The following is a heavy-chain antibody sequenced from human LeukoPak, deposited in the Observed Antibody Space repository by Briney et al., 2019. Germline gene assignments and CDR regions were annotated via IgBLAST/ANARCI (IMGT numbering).Heavy chain of an antibody. Sequence: GGSLRLSCAASGFTFSSYAMSWVRQAPGKGLEWVGRIKSETDGGTTDYAAPVKGRFTISRDDSKNTLYLQMNSLKTEDTAVYYCATVVRGVFITVNYWGQGTLVTVSS. CDR2: IKSETDGGTT. CDR3: ATVVRGVFITVNY. D-gene: IGHD3-10*01. CDR1: GFTFSSYA. J-gene: IGHJ4*02. V-gene: IGHV3-15*01.